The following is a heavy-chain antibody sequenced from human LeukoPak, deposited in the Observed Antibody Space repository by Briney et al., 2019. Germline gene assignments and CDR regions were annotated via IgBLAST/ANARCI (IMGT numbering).Heavy chain of an antibody. CDR1: GGSISTYY. J-gene: IGHJ4*02. CDR2: IYHNGGT. D-gene: IGHD6-19*01. CDR3: ARHLRAVAGGRYFDY. V-gene: IGHV4-59*08. Sequence: SETLSLTCTVSGGSISTYYWSWIRQPPGKGLEWIGYIYHNGGTNYNPSLQSRLTISVDTSKNQFSLKLSSVTAADTAVYYCARHLRAVAGGRYFDYWGQGTQVTVSS.